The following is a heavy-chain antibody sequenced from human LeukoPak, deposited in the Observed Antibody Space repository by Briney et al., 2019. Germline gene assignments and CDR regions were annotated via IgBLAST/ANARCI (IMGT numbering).Heavy chain of an antibody. V-gene: IGHV3-23*01. CDR3: AKELVFGFLGWFGAFDI. CDR2: ISGSGGST. CDR1: GFTFSSYA. J-gene: IGHJ3*02. Sequence: GGSLRLSCAASGFTFSSYAMSWVRQAPGKGLEWVSAISGSGGSTYYADSVKGRFTISRDNSKNTLYLQMHSLRAEDTAVYYCAKELVFGFLGWFGAFDIWGQGTMVTVSS. D-gene: IGHD3-3*01.